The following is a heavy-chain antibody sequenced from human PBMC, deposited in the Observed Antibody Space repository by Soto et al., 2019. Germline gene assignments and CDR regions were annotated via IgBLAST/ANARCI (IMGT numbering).Heavy chain of an antibody. Sequence: SGPTLVNPTQTLTLTCTFTGFSLSSSRVGVGWVRQPPEKALEWLGIIYWDDDKRYSPSLKSRLTITKVTSKNQVVHKMTNMDPVDTATYYCAQKFNPGPFDYRAQGALGTVAS. CDR3: AQKFNPGPFDY. CDR1: GFSLSSSRVG. J-gene: IGHJ4*02. V-gene: IGHV2-5*02. D-gene: IGHD7-27*01. CDR2: IYWDDDK.